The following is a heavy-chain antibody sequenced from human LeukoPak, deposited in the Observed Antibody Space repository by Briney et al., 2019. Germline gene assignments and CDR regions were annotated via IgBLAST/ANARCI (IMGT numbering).Heavy chain of an antibody. Sequence: GGSLRLSCAASGFTVSSNYMTWVRQAPGKGLEWVSVIYRGVSIYYADSVKGRFTISRDNSKNTLDLQMNSLRAEDTAVYFCARRSGSYWDWGQGTLVTVSS. D-gene: IGHD1-26*01. J-gene: IGHJ4*02. CDR1: GFTVSSNY. CDR2: IYRGVSI. CDR3: ARRSGSYWD. V-gene: IGHV3-66*01.